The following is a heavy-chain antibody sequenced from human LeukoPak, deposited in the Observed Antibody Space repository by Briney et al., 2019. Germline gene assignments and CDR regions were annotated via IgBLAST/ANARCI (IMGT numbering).Heavy chain of an antibody. Sequence: PSETLSLTCTVSGGSISDYYWSWIRQPPGKGLEWIGYIYYSGSTNYNPSLKSRVTISVDTSKNQFSLKLSSVTAADTAVYYCASNGDYGDYFDYWGQGTLVTVSS. V-gene: IGHV4-59*08. CDR1: GGSISDYY. D-gene: IGHD4-17*01. CDR2: IYYSGST. J-gene: IGHJ4*02. CDR3: ASNGDYGDYFDY.